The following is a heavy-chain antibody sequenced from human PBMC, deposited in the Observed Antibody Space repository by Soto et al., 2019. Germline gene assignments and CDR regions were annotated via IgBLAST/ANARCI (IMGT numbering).Heavy chain of an antibody. D-gene: IGHD1-26*01. CDR2: ISGSGGST. Sequence: EVQLLESGGGLVQPGGSLRLSCAASGFTFSSYAMSWVRQAPGKGLEWVSAISGSGGSTYYADSVKGRFTISRDNSKNTLYLQMNSLRAEDTAVYYCAKDLERVIVGATTRADYWGQGTLVTVSS. V-gene: IGHV3-23*01. J-gene: IGHJ4*02. CDR3: AKDLERVIVGATTRADY. CDR1: GFTFSSYA.